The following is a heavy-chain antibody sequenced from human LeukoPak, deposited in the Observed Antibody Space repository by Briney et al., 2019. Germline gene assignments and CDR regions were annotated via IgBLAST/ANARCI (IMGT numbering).Heavy chain of an antibody. CDR3: AREGVVVPAATNWFDP. CDR1: GFTFSSYG. D-gene: IGHD2-2*01. Sequence: GGTLRLSCAASGFTFSSYGMSWVRQAPGKGLVWVSRINSDGSSTSYADSVKGRFTISRDNAKNTLYLQMNSLRAEDTAVYYCAREGVVVPAATNWFDPWGQGTLVTVSS. CDR2: INSDGSST. V-gene: IGHV3-74*01. J-gene: IGHJ5*02.